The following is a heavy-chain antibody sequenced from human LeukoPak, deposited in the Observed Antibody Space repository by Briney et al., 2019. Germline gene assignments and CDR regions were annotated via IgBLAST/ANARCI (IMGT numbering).Heavy chain of an antibody. J-gene: IGHJ6*03. Sequence: ASVKVSCKASGYTFTGYYMHWVRQAPGQGLEWMGWINPNRGGTKYAQKFQGRVTMTRDTSISTTYMELSRLRSDDTAVYYCARDEGSGSYFQYYYYYYYMDVWGKGTTVTISS. CDR3: ARDEGSGSYFQYYYYYYYMDV. D-gene: IGHD1-26*01. CDR2: INPNRGGT. V-gene: IGHV1-2*02. CDR1: GYTFTGYY.